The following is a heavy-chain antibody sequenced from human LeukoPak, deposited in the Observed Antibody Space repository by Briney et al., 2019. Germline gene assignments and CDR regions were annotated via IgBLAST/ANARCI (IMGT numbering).Heavy chain of an antibody. CDR3: ARTGSFQLLYGYFQD. J-gene: IGHJ1*01. Sequence: ASVKVSCKASGYTLTGYYMHWVRQAPGQAPEWMGWINPNCGGTNYAQKFQGRVTMTRDTPISTVYMELTSLRSDYPAVYYCARTGSFQLLYGYFQDWGQGTLVSVSS. CDR1: GYTLTGYY. CDR2: INPNCGGT. D-gene: IGHD2-2*02. V-gene: IGHV1-2*02.